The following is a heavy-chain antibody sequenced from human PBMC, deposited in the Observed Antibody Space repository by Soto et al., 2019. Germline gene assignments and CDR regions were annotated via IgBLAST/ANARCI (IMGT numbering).Heavy chain of an antibody. D-gene: IGHD5-12*01. Sequence: QVQLVESGGGVVQPGRSLRLSCAASGFTFSSYGMHWVRQAPGKGLEWVAVISYDGSNKYYADSVKGRFTISRDNSKNTLYLQMNSLRAEDTAVYYCAKDRGGYSGYGRTPRYNWFDPWGQGTLVTVSS. CDR1: GFTFSSYG. CDR3: AKDRGGYSGYGRTPRYNWFDP. J-gene: IGHJ5*02. V-gene: IGHV3-30*18. CDR2: ISYDGSNK.